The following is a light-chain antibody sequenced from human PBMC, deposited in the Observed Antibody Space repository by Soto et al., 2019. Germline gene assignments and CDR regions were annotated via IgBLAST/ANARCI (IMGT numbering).Light chain of an antibody. CDR1: NSDVGAYNY. V-gene: IGLV2-8*01. Sequence: QSALTQPPSASGSPGQSVTIPCTGTNSDVGAYNYVSWYQQYPGKVPKLIIYEVNKRPSGVTDRISGSKSGNTASLTVSGLQAEDEADYYCSSFAGAPVIFGGGTKLTVL. CDR2: EVN. J-gene: IGLJ2*01. CDR3: SSFAGAPVI.